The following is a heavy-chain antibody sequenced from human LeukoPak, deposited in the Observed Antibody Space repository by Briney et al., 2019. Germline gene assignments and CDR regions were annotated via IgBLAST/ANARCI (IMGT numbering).Heavy chain of an antibody. V-gene: IGHV3-48*01. J-gene: IGHJ4*02. CDR3: ASTTGGY. CDR2: ISFSSSTI. D-gene: IGHD1-1*01. Sequence: PGGSLRLSCAAAGLTFSTNSMNWVRQAPGKGLEWVSYISFSSSTIYYADSVKGRFTISRDNAKNLLYLQMNSLRAEDTAVYFCASTTGGYWGQGTLVSVSS. CDR1: GLTFSTNS.